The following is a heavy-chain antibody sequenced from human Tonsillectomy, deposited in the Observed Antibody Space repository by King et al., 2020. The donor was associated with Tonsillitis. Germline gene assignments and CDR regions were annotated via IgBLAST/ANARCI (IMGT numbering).Heavy chain of an antibody. Sequence: VQLVESGGGVVQPGGSLRLSCAASGFTFSSCGMHWVRQAPGKGLEWVAFIRYDGSNKYYADSVKGRFTISRDNSKNTLYLQMNSLRAEDTAVYYCAKDYDNSGYYLVYWGQGPLVTVSS. J-gene: IGHJ4*02. CDR2: IRYDGSNK. CDR1: GFTFSSCG. V-gene: IGHV3-30*02. CDR3: AKDYDNSGYYLVY. D-gene: IGHD3-22*01.